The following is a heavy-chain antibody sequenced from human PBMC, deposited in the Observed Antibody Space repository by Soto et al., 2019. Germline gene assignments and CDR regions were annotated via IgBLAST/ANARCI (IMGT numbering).Heavy chain of an antibody. D-gene: IGHD3-3*01. CDR3: ARDRNDFWSGYFGKQYYYGMDV. CDR2: IWYDGSKK. V-gene: IGHV3-33*01. J-gene: IGHJ6*02. Sequence: GGSLRLSCAASGFTFSSYGMHWVRQAPGKGLEWVALIWYDGSKKYYADSVKGRLTISRDNSKNTLYLQMNSLRAEDTAVYYCARDRNDFWSGYFGKQYYYGMDVWGQGTTVTVSS. CDR1: GFTFSSYG.